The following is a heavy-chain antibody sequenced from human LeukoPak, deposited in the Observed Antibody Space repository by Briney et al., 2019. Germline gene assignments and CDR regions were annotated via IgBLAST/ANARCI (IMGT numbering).Heavy chain of an antibody. CDR1: GFTFGDYG. CDR3: TRDGYYNGCYDY. Sequence: GRSLRLSCTASGFTFGDYGMNWVRQAPGKGLEWVGFIRSKAYGGTTEYAASVKGRFTIARDHSKSIAYLQMTSLKTEDTAVYYCTRDGYYNGCYDYWGQGTLVTVSS. V-gene: IGHV3-49*04. J-gene: IGHJ4*02. CDR2: IRSKAYGGTT. D-gene: IGHD6-19*01.